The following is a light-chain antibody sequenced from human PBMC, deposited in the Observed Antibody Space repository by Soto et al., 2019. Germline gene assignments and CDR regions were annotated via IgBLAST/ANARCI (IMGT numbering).Light chain of an antibody. CDR1: DSDIGSYNY. Sequence: QSALAQPASVSGSPGQSITISCTGTDSDIGSYNYVSWYQQPPGKAPKLIIYEVTNRPSGVSDRFSGSKSANTASLTISGLQSDDEADYYCSSYTSGRMLFGGGTKVTVL. V-gene: IGLV2-14*03. J-gene: IGLJ3*02. CDR2: EVT. CDR3: SSYTSGRML.